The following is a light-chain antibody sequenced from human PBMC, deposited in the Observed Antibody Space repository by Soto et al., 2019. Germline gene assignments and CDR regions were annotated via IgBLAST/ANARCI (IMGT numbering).Light chain of an antibody. J-gene: IGKJ1*01. V-gene: IGKV1-39*01. Sequence: DIQMTQSPSTLSASIGDRVTITCRASESIRTWLAWYQHKPGKAPNLLIYGVSSLQSGVPSRFSGSGSGTEFTLTISSLEPEDFATYYCQQTYSTPPETFGQGTKVDI. CDR3: QQTYSTPPET. CDR1: ESIRTW. CDR2: GVS.